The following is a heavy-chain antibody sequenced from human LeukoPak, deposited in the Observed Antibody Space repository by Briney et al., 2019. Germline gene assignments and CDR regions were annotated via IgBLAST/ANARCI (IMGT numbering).Heavy chain of an antibody. CDR3: ARSYPIAAAGTVDY. CDR1: GYSFTSYW. V-gene: IGHV5-51*01. D-gene: IGHD6-13*01. Sequence: LGESLKISCKGSGYSFTSYWIGWVRQRPGKGLEWMGIIYPGDSDTRYSPSLQGQVTISADKSISTAYLQWSSLKASDTAMYYCARSYPIAAAGTVDYWGQGTLVTVSS. CDR2: IYPGDSDT. J-gene: IGHJ4*02.